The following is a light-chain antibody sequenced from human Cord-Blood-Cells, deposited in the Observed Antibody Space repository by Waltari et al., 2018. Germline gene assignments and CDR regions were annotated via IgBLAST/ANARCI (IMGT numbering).Light chain of an antibody. Sequence: QSALTQPASVSGSPGQSLTIPCPGTSSDVGSYNLVSWYQQHPGKAPKLMIYEGSKRPSGVANRFSGSKSGNTASLTISGLQAEDEADYYCCSYAGSSTDVVFGGGTKLTVL. CDR2: EGS. V-gene: IGLV2-23*01. J-gene: IGLJ2*01. CDR3: CSYAGSSTDVV. CDR1: SSDVGSYNL.